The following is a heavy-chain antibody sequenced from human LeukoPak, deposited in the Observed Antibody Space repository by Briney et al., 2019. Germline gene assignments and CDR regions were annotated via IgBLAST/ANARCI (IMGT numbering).Heavy chain of an antibody. J-gene: IGHJ6*02. Sequence: PSETLSLTCTVYGGSFSGYCWSWIRQPSGKGLEWIGEINHSGSTNYNPSLKSRITISVDTSKNQFSLKLSSVTAADTAVYYCARVRITIFGVVRSMDVWGQGTTVTVSS. D-gene: IGHD3-3*01. CDR3: ARVRITIFGVVRSMDV. CDR1: GGSFSGYC. CDR2: INHSGST. V-gene: IGHV4-34*01.